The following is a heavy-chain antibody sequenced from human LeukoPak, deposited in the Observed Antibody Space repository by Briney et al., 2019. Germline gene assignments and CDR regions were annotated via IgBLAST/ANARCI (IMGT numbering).Heavy chain of an antibody. Sequence: GGSLRLSCAASAFTFSSYGMHWVRQAPGKGLEWVAVISYDGSNKYYADSVKGRFTISRDNYKNTLYLQMNSLRAEDTAVYYCAKEGISYSSSSYYYYYYMDVWGKGTTVTVSS. V-gene: IGHV3-30*18. CDR3: AKEGISYSSSSYYYYYYMDV. J-gene: IGHJ6*03. D-gene: IGHD6-6*01. CDR2: ISYDGSNK. CDR1: AFTFSSYG.